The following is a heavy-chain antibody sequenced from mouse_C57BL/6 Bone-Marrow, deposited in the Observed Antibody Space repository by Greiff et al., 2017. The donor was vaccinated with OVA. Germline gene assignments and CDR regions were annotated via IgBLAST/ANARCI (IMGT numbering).Heavy chain of an antibody. D-gene: IGHD1-1*01. Sequence: EVQLVESEGGLVQPGSSMTLSCTASGFTFSDYYMAWVRQVPEKGLEWVANINYDGSSTYYLDSLMSRFIISRDNAKNILYLQKSSLKSEDTATYYCARERGYYYGSSYWYFDVWGTGTTVTVSS. J-gene: IGHJ1*03. CDR2: INYDGSST. CDR3: ARERGYYYGSSYWYFDV. CDR1: GFTFSDYY. V-gene: IGHV5-16*01.